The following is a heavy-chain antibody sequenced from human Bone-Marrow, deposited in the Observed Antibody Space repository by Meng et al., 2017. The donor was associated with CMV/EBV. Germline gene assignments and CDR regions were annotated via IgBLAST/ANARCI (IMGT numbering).Heavy chain of an antibody. Sequence: GESLKISCAASGFTFSSFEMNWVRQVPGKGLEWVSYITRSGGTIYYADSVKGRFTMSGDNAKSSLYLQMSSLRAEATAVYYCAREHSSTSSFDYWGQGTLVTVSS. V-gene: IGHV3-48*03. J-gene: IGHJ4*02. CDR3: AREHSSTSSFDY. CDR1: GFTFSSFE. CDR2: ITRSGGTI. D-gene: IGHD2-2*01.